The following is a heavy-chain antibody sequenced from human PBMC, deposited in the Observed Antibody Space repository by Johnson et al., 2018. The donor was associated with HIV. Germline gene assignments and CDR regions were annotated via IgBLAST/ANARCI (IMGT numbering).Heavy chain of an antibody. CDR1: GFPFSNYG. CDR2: IRFDGSNK. V-gene: IGHV3-30*02. CDR3: AKHNGLDSSWPFDAFDI. J-gene: IGHJ3*02. Sequence: QVQLVESGGGVVQPGGSLRLSCAASGFPFSNYGMHWVRQAPGKGLEWVAFIRFDGSNKYYVDSVKGRFTISRDSSKNTLYLQMNSLRPEDTAVYYCAKHNGLDSSWPFDAFDIWGQGTRFTVSS. D-gene: IGHD6-13*01.